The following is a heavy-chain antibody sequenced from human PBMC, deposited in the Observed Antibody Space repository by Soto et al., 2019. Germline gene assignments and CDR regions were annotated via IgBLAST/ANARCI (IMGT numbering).Heavy chain of an antibody. CDR2: IIPILGIA. J-gene: IGHJ6*02. CDR1: GGTFSSYT. Sequence: QVQLVQSGAEVKKPGSSVKVSCKASGGTFSSYTISWVRQAPGQGLEWMGRIIPILGIANYAQKFQGRVTITAEKSTSTAYMELSSLRSEDTAVYYCARVVSDSSGYLVFYYYGMDVWGQGTTVTVSS. D-gene: IGHD3-22*01. V-gene: IGHV1-69*02. CDR3: ARVVSDSSGYLVFYYYGMDV.